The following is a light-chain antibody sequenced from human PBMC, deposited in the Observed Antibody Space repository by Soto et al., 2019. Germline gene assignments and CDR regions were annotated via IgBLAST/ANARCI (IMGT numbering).Light chain of an antibody. V-gene: IGLV2-14*01. J-gene: IGLJ2*01. CDR1: SSDVGNYKY. Sequence: QSALTQPASVSGSPGQSITISCTGTSSDVGNYKYVSWYQQHPGKAPKLMIYEVSNRPSGVSNRFSGSKSGNTASLTISGLQAEDEADYYCCSYAGSYTFEVFGGGTKVTVL. CDR3: CSYAGSYTFEV. CDR2: EVS.